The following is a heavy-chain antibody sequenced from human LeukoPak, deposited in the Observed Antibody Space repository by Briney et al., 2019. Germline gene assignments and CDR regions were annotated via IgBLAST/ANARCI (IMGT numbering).Heavy chain of an antibody. CDR2: IYHSGST. CDR3: ANERGFDP. J-gene: IGHJ5*02. CDR1: GYSISSGYY. Sequence: SETLSLTCTVSGYSISSGYYWGWIRQPPGKGLEWIGSIYHSGSTYYNPSLKSRVTISVDTSKNQFSLKLSSVTAADTAVYYCANERGFDPWGQGTLVTVSS. V-gene: IGHV4-38-2*02.